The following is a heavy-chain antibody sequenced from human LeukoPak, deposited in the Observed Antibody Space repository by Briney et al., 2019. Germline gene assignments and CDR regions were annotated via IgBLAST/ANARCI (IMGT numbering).Heavy chain of an antibody. Sequence: SETLSLTCTVSGGSISSYYWSWIRQPPGKGLEWIGYIYYSGSTNYNPSLKSRVSISVDTSKNQFSLKLSSVTAADTAVYYCARTTEAHSWRTRYYDYYMDVWGKGTTVTVSS. D-gene: IGHD6-13*01. V-gene: IGHV4-59*01. CDR2: IYYSGST. CDR1: GGSISSYY. CDR3: ARTTEAHSWRTRYYDYYMDV. J-gene: IGHJ6*03.